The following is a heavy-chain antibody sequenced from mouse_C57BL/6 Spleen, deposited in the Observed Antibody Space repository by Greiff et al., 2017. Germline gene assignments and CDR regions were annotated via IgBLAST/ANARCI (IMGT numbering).Heavy chain of an antibody. D-gene: IGHD2-2*01. J-gene: IGHJ4*01. V-gene: IGHV1-50*01. CDR3: ARWLSHYAMDY. CDR1: GYTFTSYW. CDR2: IDPSGGNT. Sequence: QVQLQQPGAELVKPGASVKLSCKASGYTFTSYWMQWVKQRPGQGLEWIGEIDPSGGNTNYNQKFKGKATLTVDTASSTAYMQLSSLTSEDSAVYYCARWLSHYAMDYWGQGTSVTVSS.